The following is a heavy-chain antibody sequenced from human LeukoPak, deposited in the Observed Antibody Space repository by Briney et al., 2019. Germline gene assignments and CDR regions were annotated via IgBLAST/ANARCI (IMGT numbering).Heavy chain of an antibody. J-gene: IGHJ4*02. CDR3: ARSAPKYSGSFSGNRFDY. V-gene: IGHV3-23*01. Sequence: GGSLRLSCAASGFSFRSHGMNWVRQAPGKGLEWVSGISPRGDITYYKDSVRGHFTISRDNFKNTVSLQLNSLRAEDTAVYYCARSAPKYSGSFSGNRFDYWGQGTLVTVSS. D-gene: IGHD1-26*01. CDR2: ISPRGDIT. CDR1: GFSFRSHG.